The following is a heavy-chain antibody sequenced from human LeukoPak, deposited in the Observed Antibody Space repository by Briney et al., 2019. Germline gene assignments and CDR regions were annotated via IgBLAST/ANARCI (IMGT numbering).Heavy chain of an antibody. J-gene: IGHJ4*02. D-gene: IGHD6-19*01. V-gene: IGHV4-4*02. CDR2: IQYCDGDT. CDR1: GGSISSHSW. Sequence: KPSETLSLTCAVSGGSISSHSWWSWVRQPPGKGLEWIGEIQYCDGDTNYDPPLKSRVSMSVDRSMNHFSLSLNSVTAADTAIYYCASHVTVLGRRGFDFWGQGILVTVSS. CDR3: ASHVTVLGRRGFDF.